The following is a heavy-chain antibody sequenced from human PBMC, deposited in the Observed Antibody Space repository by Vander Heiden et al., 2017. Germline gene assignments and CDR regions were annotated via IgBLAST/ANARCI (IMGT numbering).Heavy chain of an antibody. V-gene: IGHV3-23*01. CDR2: ISGSGGST. CDR1: GFPFRSYA. CDR3: AKDPEYSGDFDY. Sequence: EEQLLESGGGTVQAGGSLGLSCAGPGFPFRSYAMSWFRQAPGKGLEWVSAISGSGGSTYYADSVKGRFTISRDNSKNTLYLQMNSLRAEDTAVYYCAKDPEYSGDFDYWGQGTLVTVSS. D-gene: IGHD1-26*01. J-gene: IGHJ4*02.